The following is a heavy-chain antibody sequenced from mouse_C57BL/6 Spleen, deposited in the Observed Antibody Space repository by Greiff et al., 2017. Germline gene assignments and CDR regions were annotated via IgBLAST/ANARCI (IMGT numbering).Heavy chain of an antibody. CDR2: IYPRSGNT. CDR1: GYTFTSYG. V-gene: IGHV1-81*01. Sequence: VKLVESGAELARPGASVKLSCKASGYTFTSYGISWVKQRTGQGLEWIGEIYPRSGNTYYNEKFKGKATLTADKSSSTAYMELRSLTSEDSAVYFCARSSSSGAFDYWGQGTTLTVSS. J-gene: IGHJ2*01. D-gene: IGHD3-2*02. CDR3: ARSSSSGAFDY.